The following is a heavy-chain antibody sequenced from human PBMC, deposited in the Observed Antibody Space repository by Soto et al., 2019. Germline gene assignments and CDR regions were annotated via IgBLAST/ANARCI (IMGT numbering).Heavy chain of an antibody. Sequence: GESLKISCQGSGYSFTSYWITWVRQMPGKGLEWMGRIDPSDSYTNYSPSFQGHVTISVDESTSTAHLQWSSLKASDIATYYCATLSYYNSYSGFDFWAQGTLVTVSS. V-gene: IGHV5-10-1*01. CDR1: GYSFTSYW. CDR3: ATLSYYNSYSGFDF. CDR2: IDPSDSYT. D-gene: IGHD3-10*01. J-gene: IGHJ4*02.